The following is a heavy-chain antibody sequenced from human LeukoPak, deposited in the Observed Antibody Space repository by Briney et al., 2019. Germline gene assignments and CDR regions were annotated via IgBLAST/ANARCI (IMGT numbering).Heavy chain of an antibody. CDR1: GFTFKSYG. J-gene: IGHJ3*02. CDR2: IWYDGSNK. Sequence: GGSLRLSCVASGFTFKSYGMHWVRQAPGKGLEWVAIIWYDGSNKYYADSVKGRFTISRHNSKNTLYLQMNSLRAEDTAVYYCAREGYCSGGSCYSGAFDIWGQGAMVTVSS. V-gene: IGHV3-30*02. CDR3: AREGYCSGGSCYSGAFDI. D-gene: IGHD2-15*01.